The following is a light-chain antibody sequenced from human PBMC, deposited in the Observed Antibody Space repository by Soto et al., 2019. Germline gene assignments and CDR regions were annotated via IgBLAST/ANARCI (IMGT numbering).Light chain of an antibody. V-gene: IGKV3-11*01. CDR1: QDINTY. CDR2: DAS. Sequence: EVVLTQSPATLSLSPGEKATLSCRVSQDINTYLGWYQQKPGQPPRLLIYDASNRASGIPARFTGSGSGTDFTLTIDTLEPEDFAIYYCQHRYNWPLTFGAGTKVEI. J-gene: IGKJ4*01. CDR3: QHRYNWPLT.